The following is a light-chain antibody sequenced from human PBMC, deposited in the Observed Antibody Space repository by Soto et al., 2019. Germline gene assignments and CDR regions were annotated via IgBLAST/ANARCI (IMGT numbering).Light chain of an antibody. J-gene: IGKJ2*01. CDR3: QQTNSPYF. CDR1: LSVGGW. V-gene: IGKV1-12*01. Sequence: IQMTQSPSSVSASLGDSVSINCRASLSVGGWLAWYRQKPGKAPEFLIFAASTLHSGVPSRFSGSGSVTDFTLTISSLQPEDVATYYCQQTNSPYFFGQGTKVEI. CDR2: AAS.